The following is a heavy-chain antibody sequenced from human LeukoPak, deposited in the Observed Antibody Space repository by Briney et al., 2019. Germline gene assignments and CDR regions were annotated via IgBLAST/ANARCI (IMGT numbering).Heavy chain of an antibody. CDR1: GGSINSGNYY. J-gene: IGHJ6*03. Sequence: SQTLSLTCTVSGGSINSGNYYWSWIRQPAGKGLEWIGRMYIRGGTNYNPSLKSRVTISVDTSKNQFSLKLSSVTAADTAVYYCARGRRNSYGYSYYYYMDVWGKGTAVTVSS. V-gene: IGHV4-61*02. CDR3: ARGRRNSYGYSYYYYMDV. D-gene: IGHD5-18*01. CDR2: MYIRGGT.